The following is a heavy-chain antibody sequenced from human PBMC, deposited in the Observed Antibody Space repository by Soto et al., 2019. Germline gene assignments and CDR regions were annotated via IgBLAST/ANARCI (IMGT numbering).Heavy chain of an antibody. Sequence: GGSLILSCAASGFTFSSYAMSWVRQAPGKGLEWVSAISGSGGSTYYADSVKGRFTISRDASKNILYLQMNSLSPEDTAVYYCAKETYYYDSTSYQVSAIDYWGQGTLVTVSS. J-gene: IGHJ4*02. CDR1: GFTFSSYA. CDR2: ISGSGGST. CDR3: AKETYYYDSTSYQVSAIDY. V-gene: IGHV3-23*01. D-gene: IGHD3-22*01.